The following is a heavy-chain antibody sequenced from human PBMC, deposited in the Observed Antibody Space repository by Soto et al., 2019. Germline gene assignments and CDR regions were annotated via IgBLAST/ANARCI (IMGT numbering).Heavy chain of an antibody. CDR1: GFTFSDYY. CDR3: ARVNPTPYYYYMDV. V-gene: IGHV3-11*01. Sequence: GGSLRLSCAASGFTFSDYYMSWIRQAPGKGLEWVSYISSSGSTIYYADSVKGRFTISRDNTKNSLYLQMNSLRAEDTAVYYCARVNPTPYYYYMDVWGKGTTVTSP. CDR2: ISSSGSTI. J-gene: IGHJ6*03.